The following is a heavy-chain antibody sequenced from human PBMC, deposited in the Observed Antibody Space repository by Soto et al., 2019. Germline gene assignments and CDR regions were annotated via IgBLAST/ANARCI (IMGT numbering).Heavy chain of an antibody. V-gene: IGHV2-5*02. J-gene: IGHJ6*02. D-gene: IGHD2-15*01. CDR2: IYWDDDK. Sequence: QITLKESGPTLVKPTQTLTLTCTFSGFSLSTSGVGVSWIRQPPGKALEWLALIYWDDDKRYSPFLENRVTITKVTSTNEVVLTMTNMDPVDTGTYDCAHKGGRGAAMDVWGQGTTVTVSS. CDR1: GFSLSTSGVG. CDR3: AHKGGRGAAMDV.